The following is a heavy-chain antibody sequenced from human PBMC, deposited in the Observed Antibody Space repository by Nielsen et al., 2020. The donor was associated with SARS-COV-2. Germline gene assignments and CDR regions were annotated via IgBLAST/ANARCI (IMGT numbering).Heavy chain of an antibody. D-gene: IGHD4-17*01. Sequence: GGSLRLSCAASGFTFSSYSMNWVRQAPGKGLEWVSSISSSSSYIYYADSVKGRFTISRDNAKNSLYLQMNSLRVEDTAVYYCARLTTVTTFGLIDIWGQGTMVTVSS. CDR1: GFTFSSYS. CDR3: ARLTTVTTFGLIDI. J-gene: IGHJ3*02. CDR2: ISSSSSYI. V-gene: IGHV3-21*01.